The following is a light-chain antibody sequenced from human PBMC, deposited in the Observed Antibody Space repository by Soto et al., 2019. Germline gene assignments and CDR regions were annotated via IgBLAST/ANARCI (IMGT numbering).Light chain of an antibody. CDR1: QGVGSS. V-gene: IGKV3-15*01. J-gene: IGKJ1*01. CDR2: GAS. Sequence: ERVMTQSPATLSVSPGERATLSCRASQGVGSSLAWYHQKPGQAPRLLIYGASTRATGIPARFSGSGSGTELTLTISSLQSEDFAVYYCQQYNNWPPTFGQGTKVEIK. CDR3: QQYNNWPPT.